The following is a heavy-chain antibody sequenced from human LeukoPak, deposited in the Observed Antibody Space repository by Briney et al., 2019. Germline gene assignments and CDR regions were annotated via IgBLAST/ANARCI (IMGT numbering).Heavy chain of an antibody. CDR1: GGSISSGSYY. J-gene: IGHJ4*02. V-gene: IGHV4-61*02. CDR2: IYTSGST. Sequence: SETLSLTCTVSGGSISSGSYYWSWIRQPAGKGLEWIGRIYTSGSTNYNPSLKSRVTISVDTSKNQFSLKLSSVTAADTAVYYCARDHTLQLDYWGQGTLVTVSS. CDR3: ARDHTLQLDY. D-gene: IGHD1-1*01.